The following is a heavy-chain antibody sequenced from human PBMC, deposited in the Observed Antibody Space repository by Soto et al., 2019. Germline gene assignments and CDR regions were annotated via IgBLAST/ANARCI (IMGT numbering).Heavy chain of an antibody. CDR2: MNPNSGNT. D-gene: IGHD6-13*01. CDR3: ARTYSSSWYSYLYGMDV. J-gene: IGHJ6*02. Sequence: ASVKVSCKASGYTFTSYDINWVRQATGQGLEWMGWMNPNSGNTGYAQKFQGRVTMTRNTSISTAYMELSSLRSEDTAVYYCARTYSSSWYSYLYGMDVRGQGTTVTVSS. CDR1: GYTFTSYD. V-gene: IGHV1-8*01.